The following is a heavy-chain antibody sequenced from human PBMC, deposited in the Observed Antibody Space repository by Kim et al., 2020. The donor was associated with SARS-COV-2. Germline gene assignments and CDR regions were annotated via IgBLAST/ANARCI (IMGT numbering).Heavy chain of an antibody. CDR3: AIDDPLTGVGLII. D-gene: IGHD3-10*01. CDR1: GLTFIHAY. CDR2: IKSKAGGGSA. J-gene: IGHJ3*02. V-gene: IGHV3-15*01. Sequence: GGSLRLSCATSGLTFIHAYMPWVRQTPGGGLEWIGRIKSKAGGGSADYGVSVKDRFTISRDDSKVTVLLQMSSVKSEATSEYSSAIDDPLTGVGLIIWG.